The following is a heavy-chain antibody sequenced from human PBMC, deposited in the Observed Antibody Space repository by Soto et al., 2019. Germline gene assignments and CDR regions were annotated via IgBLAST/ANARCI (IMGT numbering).Heavy chain of an antibody. CDR2: ISAYNGNT. CDR3: ARGLIYDSSGYYFDY. Sequence: ASVKVSCKASGYTFTSYGLNWVRQAPGQGLEWMGWISAYNGNTNYAQKLQGRVTMTTDTSTSTAYMELSSLRSEDTAVYYCARGLIYDSSGYYFDYWGQGTLVTVSS. CDR1: GYTFTSYG. D-gene: IGHD3-22*01. V-gene: IGHV1-18*01. J-gene: IGHJ4*02.